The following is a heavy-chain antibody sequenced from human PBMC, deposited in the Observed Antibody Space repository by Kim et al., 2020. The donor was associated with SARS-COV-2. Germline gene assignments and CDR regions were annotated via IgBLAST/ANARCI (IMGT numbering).Heavy chain of an antibody. CDR2: IYYSGST. Sequence: SETLSLTCTVSGGSISSYYWSWIRPPPVKGLGLMGYIYYSGSTNYNPSLNSQVPITVDTSKKQFSLNLSSVTAADTAVYYCARAIVVVPAAIRWATGGYYYMDVGGKGTPVTVSS. V-gene: IGHV4-59*01. J-gene: IGHJ6*03. CDR1: GGSISSYY. D-gene: IGHD2-2*02. CDR3: ARAIVVVPAAIRWATGGYYYMDV.